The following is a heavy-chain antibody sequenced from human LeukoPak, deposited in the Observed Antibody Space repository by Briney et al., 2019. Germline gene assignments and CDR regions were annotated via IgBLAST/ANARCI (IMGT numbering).Heavy chain of an antibody. CDR2: INPNSGGT. CDR1: GYTFTGYY. CDR3: ARGFYYGSGRGKTDAFDI. D-gene: IGHD3-10*01. V-gene: IGHV1-2*04. Sequence: VASVKVSCKASGYTFTGYYMHLVRQAPGQGLEWMGWINPNSGGTNYAQNFQGWITMTRDTSISTAYMGLSRLRSDDTAVYYCARGFYYGSGRGKTDAFDIWGQGTMITVSS. J-gene: IGHJ3*02.